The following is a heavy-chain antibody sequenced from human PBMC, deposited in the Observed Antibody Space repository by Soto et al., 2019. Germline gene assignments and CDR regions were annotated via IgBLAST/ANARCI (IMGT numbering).Heavy chain of an antibody. CDR2: IYYSGST. Sequence: QLQLQESGPGLVKPSETLSLTCTVSGGSISSSDYHWGWIRQPPGRGLEWIGSIYYSGSTYYNPSLKSRITISPDMSRKQVSLKLRSVTASDTAVYYCARHRGPTGPNYWGQGTLVTVSS. D-gene: IGHD3-10*01. V-gene: IGHV4-39*01. J-gene: IGHJ4*02. CDR3: ARHRGPTGPNY. CDR1: GGSISSSDYH.